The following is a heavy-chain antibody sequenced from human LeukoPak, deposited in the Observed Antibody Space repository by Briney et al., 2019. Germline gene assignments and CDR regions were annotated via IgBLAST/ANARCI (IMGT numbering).Heavy chain of an antibody. J-gene: IGHJ5*02. V-gene: IGHV1-18*01. D-gene: IGHD4-23*01. CDR2: ISAYNGNT. CDR3: ARATTVVTPASIWFDP. CDR1: GGTISSYA. Sequence: GASVKVSCKASGGTISSYAISWVRQAPGQGLEWMGWISAYNGNTNYAQKLQGRVTMTTDTSTSTAYMELRSLRSDDTAVYYCARATTVVTPASIWFDPWGQGTLVTVSS.